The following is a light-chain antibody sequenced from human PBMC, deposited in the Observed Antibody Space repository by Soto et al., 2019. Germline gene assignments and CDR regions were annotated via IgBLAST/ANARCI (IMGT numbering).Light chain of an antibody. Sequence: QSALTQPASVSGSPGQSITISCTGTSTDVGSFNYVSWYQHHPGKAPKVVIYEVVNRPSGISNRFSGSKSGTTASLTIAGLQAEEEADYYCSSYTSSNTLLFGGGTKLTVL. CDR3: SSYTSSNTLL. J-gene: IGLJ2*01. V-gene: IGLV2-14*01. CDR2: EVV. CDR1: STDVGSFNY.